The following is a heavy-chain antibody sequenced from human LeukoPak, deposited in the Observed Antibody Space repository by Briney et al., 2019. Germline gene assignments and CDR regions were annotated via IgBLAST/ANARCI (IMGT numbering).Heavy chain of an antibody. CDR2: IKEDGSEK. CDR1: GFTFSIYW. J-gene: IGHJ5*02. V-gene: IGHV3-7*01. D-gene: IGHD6-19*01. Sequence: GGSLRLSCEASGFTFSIYWMSWARKAPGKGLEWVANIKEDGSEKDYVDSVKGRFIISRDNVKNSLYLQMNSLRPEDTAMYYCARDRAVAGLFDPWGQGTLVTVSS. CDR3: ARDRAVAGLFDP.